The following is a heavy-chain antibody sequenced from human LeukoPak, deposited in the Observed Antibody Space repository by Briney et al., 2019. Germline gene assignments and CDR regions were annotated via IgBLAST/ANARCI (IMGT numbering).Heavy chain of an antibody. CDR3: ARGDYYYGSGSYYNSYYFDY. J-gene: IGHJ4*02. Sequence: GGSLRLSCAASGFTFSDHYIDWVRQAPGKGLEWVANIKQDGSEKYYVDSVKGRFTISRDNSKNTLYLQMNSLRAEDTAVYYCARGDYYYGSGSYYNSYYFDYWGQGTLVTVSS. V-gene: IGHV3-7*01. D-gene: IGHD3-10*01. CDR2: IKQDGSEK. CDR1: GFTFSDHY.